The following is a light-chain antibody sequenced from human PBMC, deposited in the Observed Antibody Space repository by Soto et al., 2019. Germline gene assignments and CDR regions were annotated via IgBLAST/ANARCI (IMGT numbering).Light chain of an antibody. CDR2: EVN. V-gene: IGLV2-14*01. CDR3: SSYTRDTTLVV. J-gene: IGLJ1*01. Sequence: QSALTQPASVSGSPGQSITISCTGTSSDVGGYNYVSWYQQYPGKAPKLIIFEVNNRPSGVSTRFSGSKSANTASLTISGLQAEDEADYYCSSYTRDTTLVVFGTGTKVTVL. CDR1: SSDVGGYNY.